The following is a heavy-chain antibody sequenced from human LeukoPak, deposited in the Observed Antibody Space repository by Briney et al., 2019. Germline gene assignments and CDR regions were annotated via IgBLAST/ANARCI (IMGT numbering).Heavy chain of an antibody. V-gene: IGHV1-18*01. CDR2: LSAYNGNT. D-gene: IGHD2-21*02. CDR1: GYTFTCYG. J-gene: IGHJ3*02. Sequence: ASVKVSCKASGYTFTCYGISWVRQAPGQGLEWMGWLSAYNGNTNYAQKLQGRVTMTTDTSTSTAYMELRSLRSDDTAVYYCAGDRSYCGGDCYSSDDAFDIWGQGTMVTVSS. CDR3: AGDRSYCGGDCYSSDDAFDI.